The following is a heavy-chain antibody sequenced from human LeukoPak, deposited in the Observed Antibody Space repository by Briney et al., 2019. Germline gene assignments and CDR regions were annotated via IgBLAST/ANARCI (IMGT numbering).Heavy chain of an antibody. D-gene: IGHD6-13*01. CDR3: AKAYSNSWYYYFDY. Sequence: GGSLRLSCAASGFTFSTYGMTWVRQAPGKGLERVSAIGGSGGSTYYADSVKGRSTISRDNSKNTLYLQMNSLRAEDTAIYYCAKAYSNSWYYYFDYWGQGTLVTVSS. CDR1: GFTFSTYG. CDR2: IGGSGGST. J-gene: IGHJ4*02. V-gene: IGHV3-23*01.